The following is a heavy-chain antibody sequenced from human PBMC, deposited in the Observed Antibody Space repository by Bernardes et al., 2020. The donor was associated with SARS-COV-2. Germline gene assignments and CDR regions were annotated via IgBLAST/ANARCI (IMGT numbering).Heavy chain of an antibody. CDR1: GYIFSDFG. J-gene: IGHJ4*02. Sequence: ASVKVSCKTSGYIFSDFGISWVRQAPGQGLEWMGWINPYKGNTDYAQKFQGRVTMTTDTSTSTAYMELRSLRSDDTAVYYCARVGGSGPFPFDYWGQGTLVTVSS. V-gene: IGHV1-18*01. CDR2: INPYKGNT. D-gene: IGHD6-19*01. CDR3: ARVGGSGPFPFDY.